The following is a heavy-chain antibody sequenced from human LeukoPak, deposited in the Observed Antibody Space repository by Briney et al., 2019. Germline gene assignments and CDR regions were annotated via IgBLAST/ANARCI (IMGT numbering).Heavy chain of an antibody. CDR3: ARSSGDRPPPPYYYYYYYMDV. V-gene: IGHV1-18*01. Sequence: GASVKVSCKASGYTFTSYGISWVRQAPGQGLEWMGWISAYNGNTNYAQKLQGRVTMTTDTSTSTAYMELSSLRSEDTAVYYCARSSGDRPPPPYYYYYYYMDVWGKGTTVTISS. CDR2: ISAYNGNT. CDR1: GYTFTSYG. D-gene: IGHD4-17*01. J-gene: IGHJ6*03.